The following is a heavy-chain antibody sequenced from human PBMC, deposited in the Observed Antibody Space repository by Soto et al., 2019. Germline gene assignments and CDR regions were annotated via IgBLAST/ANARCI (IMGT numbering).Heavy chain of an antibody. V-gene: IGHV4-31*03. CDR3: ARDGGPSSSWYPFDY. Sequence: QVQLQESGPGLVKPSQTLYLTCTVSGGSISSGGYYWSWIRQHPGKGLEWIGYIYYSGSTYYNPSLQSRVTISVDTSKNQFSLKLSSVTAADTAVYYCARDGGPSSSWYPFDYWGQGTLVTVSS. CDR1: GGSISSGGYY. CDR2: IYYSGST. J-gene: IGHJ4*02. D-gene: IGHD6-13*01.